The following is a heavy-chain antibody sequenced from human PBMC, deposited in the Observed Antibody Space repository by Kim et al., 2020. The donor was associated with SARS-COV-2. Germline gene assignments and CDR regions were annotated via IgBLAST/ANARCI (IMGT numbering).Heavy chain of an antibody. CDR2: LYTSGNT. CDR1: GGSISTYY. V-gene: IGHV4-4*07. Sequence: SETLSLTCTVSGGSISTYYWSWIRQPAGKGLEWIGRLYTSGNTNSNPSLKSRITMSVDTSKNQFSLKLTSVTAADTAVYYCVRDLPNVGMDVWGQGTTVTVSS. CDR3: VRDLPNVGMDV. J-gene: IGHJ6*02.